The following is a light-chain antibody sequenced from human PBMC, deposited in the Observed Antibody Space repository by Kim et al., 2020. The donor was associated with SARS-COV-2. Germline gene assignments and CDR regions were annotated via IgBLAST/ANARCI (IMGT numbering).Light chain of an antibody. CDR2: YNS. CDR1: DIASKS. V-gene: IGLV3-21*04. J-gene: IGLJ3*02. Sequence: SYELTQPPSVSVAPGQTATITCGGNDIASKSVHWYQQNPGQAPVLVIYYNSDRPSGIPGRFSGSNSGNTATLTITGVEAGDEAAYYCPAWDSSTDHRVFG. CDR3: PAWDSSTDHRV.